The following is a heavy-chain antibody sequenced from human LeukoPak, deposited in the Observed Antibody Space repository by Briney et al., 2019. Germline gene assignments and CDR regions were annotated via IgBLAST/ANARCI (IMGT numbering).Heavy chain of an antibody. CDR3: ASRITVFRGPSNWFDP. D-gene: IGHD3-10*01. J-gene: IGHJ5*02. Sequence: ASVKVSCKASGYTFTSYGISWVRQAPGQGLEWMGWISAYNGNTNYAQKLQGRVTMTTDTSTSTAYMELRSLRSDDTAVYYCASRITVFRGPSNWFDPWGQGTLVTVSS. V-gene: IGHV1-18*01. CDR1: GYTFTSYG. CDR2: ISAYNGNT.